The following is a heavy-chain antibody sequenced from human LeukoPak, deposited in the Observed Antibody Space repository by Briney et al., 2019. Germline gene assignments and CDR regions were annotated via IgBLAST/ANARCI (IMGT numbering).Heavy chain of an antibody. CDR1: GFTFSSHA. CDR3: ARDPGVVAFHYFDF. D-gene: IGHD3-3*01. Sequence: GGSLRLSCAASGFTFSSHAMAWVRQAPGKWLEWVSAIGGRGGSTYYADSVKGRFTISRDNSKNTVYLQMNSLRAEDTAVYYCARDPGVVAFHYFDFWGPGTLVTVSS. V-gene: IGHV3-23*01. J-gene: IGHJ4*02. CDR2: IGGRGGST.